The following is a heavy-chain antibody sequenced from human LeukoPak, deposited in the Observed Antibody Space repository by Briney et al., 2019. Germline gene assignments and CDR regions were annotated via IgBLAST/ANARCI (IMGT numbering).Heavy chain of an antibody. CDR3: VRDGDAYDFDL. V-gene: IGHV3-74*01. D-gene: IGHD5-12*01. J-gene: IGHJ4*02. Sequence: GGSLRLSCAASGFSIRGYWMHWVRQAPGKGLMWVSRIKSDGSWTNYADSVRGRFTISRDNAKNTLFLHMVGLRAEDTAIYYCVRDGDAYDFDLWGQGILVPVSS. CDR1: GFSIRGYW. CDR2: IKSDGSWT.